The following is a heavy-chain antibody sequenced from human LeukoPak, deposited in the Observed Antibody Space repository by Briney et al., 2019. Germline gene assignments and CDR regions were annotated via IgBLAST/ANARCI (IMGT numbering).Heavy chain of an antibody. CDR3: ARDFLHGGV. D-gene: IGHD3-10*01. Sequence: GGSLRLSCAASGFTFSTYAMAWVRQAPGKGLEWVSTISGSSTSTYYADSVKGRFTISRDNAKNTVYLQMNSLRAEDTAVYYCARDFLHGGVWGQGTLVTVSS. CDR2: ISGSSTST. J-gene: IGHJ4*02. V-gene: IGHV3-23*01. CDR1: GFTFSTYA.